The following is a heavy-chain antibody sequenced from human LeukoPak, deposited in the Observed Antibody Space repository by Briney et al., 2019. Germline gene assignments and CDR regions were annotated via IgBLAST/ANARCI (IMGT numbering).Heavy chain of an antibody. Sequence: GGSLRLSCAASGFTFSSYAMSWVRQAPGKGLEWVSAISGSGGSTYYADSVKGRFTISRDNSKNTLYLQMNSLRAKDTAVYYCAKALYYYGSGSSFDYWGQGTLVTVSS. V-gene: IGHV3-23*01. CDR3: AKALYYYGSGSSFDY. J-gene: IGHJ4*02. CDR1: GFTFSSYA. CDR2: ISGSGGST. D-gene: IGHD3-10*01.